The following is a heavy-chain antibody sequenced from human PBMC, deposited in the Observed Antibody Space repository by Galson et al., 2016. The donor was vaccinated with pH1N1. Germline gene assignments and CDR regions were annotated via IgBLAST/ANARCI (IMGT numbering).Heavy chain of an antibody. CDR2: IFPGDSDT. J-gene: IGHJ4*02. Sequence: VKKPGESLKISCKGSGYSFTRYWIGWVRQMHGKGLEWMGIIFPGDSDTRYSPSFQGQVTISADKSISTAYLQWSSLKASDTAMYYCARHSGDGYRYGSERYFDYWGQGTLVTVSS. CDR3: ARHSGDGYRYGSERYFDY. V-gene: IGHV5-51*01. CDR1: GYSFTRYW. D-gene: IGHD5-18*01.